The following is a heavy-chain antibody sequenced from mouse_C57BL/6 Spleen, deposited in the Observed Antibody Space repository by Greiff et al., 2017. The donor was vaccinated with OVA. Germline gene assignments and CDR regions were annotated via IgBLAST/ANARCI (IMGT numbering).Heavy chain of an antibody. J-gene: IGHJ3*01. CDR2: IYPSDSET. Sequence: QVQLQQPGAELVRPGSSVKLSCKASGYTFTSYWMDWVKQRPGQGLEWIGNIYPSDSETHYNQKFKDKATLTVDKSSSTAYMQLSSLTSEDSAVYDCAREDGYDRAFAYWGRGTLVTVSA. V-gene: IGHV1-61*01. CDR3: AREDGYDRAFAY. CDR1: GYTFTSYW. D-gene: IGHD2-2*01.